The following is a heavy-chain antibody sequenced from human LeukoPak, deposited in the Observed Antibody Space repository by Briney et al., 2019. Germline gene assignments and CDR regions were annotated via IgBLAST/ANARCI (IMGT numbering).Heavy chain of an antibody. CDR2: ISGSGGST. CDR1: GFTFSSYA. D-gene: IGHD3-10*01. V-gene: IGHV3-23*01. CDR3: ARDLLLWFGELSGDSDY. J-gene: IGHJ4*02. Sequence: GGSLRLSCAASGFTFSSYAMSWVRQAPGKGLEWVSAISGSGGSTLYADSVKGRFTISRDNSKNTLHLQMNSLRAEDTAVYYCARDLLLWFGELSGDSDYWGQGTLVTVSS.